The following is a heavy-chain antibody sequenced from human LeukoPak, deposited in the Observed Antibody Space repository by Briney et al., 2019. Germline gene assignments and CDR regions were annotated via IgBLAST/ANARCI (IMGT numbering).Heavy chain of an antibody. CDR1: GFTFSSYA. J-gene: IGHJ4*02. D-gene: IGHD3-3*01. CDR3: AKGGTIFGVVSNFDY. CDR2: ISGSGGST. Sequence: PGGSLRLPCAASGFTFSSYAMSWVRQAPGKGLEWVSAISGSGGSTYYADSVKGRFTISRDNSKNTLYLQMNSLRAEDTAVYYCAKGGTIFGVVSNFDYWGQGTLVTVSS. V-gene: IGHV3-23*01.